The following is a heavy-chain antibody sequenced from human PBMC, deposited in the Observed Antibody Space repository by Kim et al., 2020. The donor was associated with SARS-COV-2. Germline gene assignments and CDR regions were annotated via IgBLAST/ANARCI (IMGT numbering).Heavy chain of an antibody. V-gene: IGHV3-11*01. CDR1: AFTFSAYY. Sequence: GGSLRLSCATSAFTFSAYYMGWIRQAPGKGLEWVSYISNSGSSTNYADSVKGRFTISRDNAKNSLYLQMNSLRAEDTAVYYCARARGYCSSTSCTIVYFDSWGQGTLVTFSS. CDR3: ARARGYCSSTSCTIVYFDS. CDR2: ISNSGSST. J-gene: IGHJ4*02. D-gene: IGHD2-2*01.